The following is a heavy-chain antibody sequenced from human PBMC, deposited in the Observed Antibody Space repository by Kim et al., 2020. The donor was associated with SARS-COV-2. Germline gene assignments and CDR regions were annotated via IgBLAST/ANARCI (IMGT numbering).Heavy chain of an antibody. D-gene: IGHD3-10*01. Sequence: KGRSTISRDNSKNTLYLQMNSLGAEDTAVYYCAKDRRLLWFGELLYHFDYWGQGTLVTVSS. CDR3: AKDRRLLWFGELLYHFDY. V-gene: IGHV3-23*01. J-gene: IGHJ4*02.